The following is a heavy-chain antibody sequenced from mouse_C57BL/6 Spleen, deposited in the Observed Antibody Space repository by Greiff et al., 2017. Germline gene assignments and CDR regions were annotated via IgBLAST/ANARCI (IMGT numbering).Heavy chain of an antibody. CDR2: IDPETGGT. CDR1: GYTFTDYE. Sequence: QVHVKQSGAELVRPGASVTLSCKASGYTFTDYEMHWVKQTPVHGLEWIGAIDPETGGTAYNQKFKGKAILTADKSSSTAYMELRSLTSEDSAVYYCTTEDYYGSSYDFAYWGQGTLVTVSA. V-gene: IGHV1-15*01. D-gene: IGHD1-1*01. CDR3: TTEDYYGSSYDFAY. J-gene: IGHJ3*01.